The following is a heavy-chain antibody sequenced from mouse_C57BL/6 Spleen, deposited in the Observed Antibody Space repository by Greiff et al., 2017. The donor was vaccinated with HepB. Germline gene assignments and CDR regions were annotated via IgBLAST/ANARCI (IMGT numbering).Heavy chain of an antibody. J-gene: IGHJ4*01. CDR3: TPTNAMDY. Sequence: VKLMESGAELVRPGASVTLSCKASGYTFTDYEMHWVKQTPVHGLEWIGAIDPETGGTAYNQKFKGKAILTADKSSSTAYMELRSLTSEDSAVYYCTPTNAMDYWGQGTSVTVSS. CDR1: GYTFTDYE. CDR2: IDPETGGT. V-gene: IGHV1-15*01.